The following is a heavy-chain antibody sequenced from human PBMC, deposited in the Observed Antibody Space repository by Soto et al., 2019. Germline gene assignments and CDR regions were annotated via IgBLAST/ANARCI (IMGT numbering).Heavy chain of an antibody. J-gene: IGHJ4*02. CDR2: ISSSSSYI. Sequence: GGSLRLSCAVSGFTFSSYSMNWVRQAPGKGLEWVSSISSSSSYIYYADSVKGRFTISRDNAKNSLYLQMNSLRAEDTAVYYWAREICSEQGYCSSTSSPNYWGQGTLVTVS. V-gene: IGHV3-21*01. CDR3: AREICSEQGYCSSTSSPNY. D-gene: IGHD2-2*01. CDR1: GFTFSSYS.